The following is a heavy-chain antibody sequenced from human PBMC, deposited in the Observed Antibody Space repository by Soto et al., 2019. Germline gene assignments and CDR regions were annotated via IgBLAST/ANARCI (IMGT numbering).Heavy chain of an antibody. D-gene: IGHD2-2*01. CDR3: ARGNSEIVPETGNYYYGMDV. CDR2: INHSGST. V-gene: IGHV4-34*01. J-gene: IGHJ6*02. CDR1: GGSFSGYY. Sequence: SETLSLTCAVYGGSFSGYYWSWIRQPPGKGLEWIGEINHSGSTNYNPSLKSRVTISVDTSKNQFSLKLSSVTAADTAVYYCARGNSEIVPETGNYYYGMDVSGQGPTVTVYS.